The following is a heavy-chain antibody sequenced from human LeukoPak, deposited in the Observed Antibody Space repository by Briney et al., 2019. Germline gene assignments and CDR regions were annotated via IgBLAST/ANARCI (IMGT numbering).Heavy chain of an antibody. CDR2: IYYSGST. V-gene: IGHV4-59*01. CDR3: AGGRTWLQPGDY. J-gene: IGHJ4*02. Sequence: PSETLSLTCTVSGGSISSYYWSWIRQPPGKGLEWIGYIYYSGSTNYSPSLKSRVTISVDTSKNQFSLKLSSVTAADTAVYYCAGGRTWLQPGDYWGQGTLVTVSS. CDR1: GGSISSYY. D-gene: IGHD5-24*01.